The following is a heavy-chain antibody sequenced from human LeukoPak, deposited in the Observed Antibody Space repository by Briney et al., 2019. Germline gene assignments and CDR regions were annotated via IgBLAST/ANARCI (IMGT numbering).Heavy chain of an antibody. J-gene: IGHJ4*02. CDR2: FDPEDVET. D-gene: IGHD2/OR15-2a*01. CDR3: ATDFYRGRQFDY. CDR1: GFTFSSYS. Sequence: PGGSLRLSCAASGFTFSSYSMNWVRQAPGKGLEWMGGFDPEDVETIYAQKFQGRVTMTEDTSTATAYMDLSSLRPDDTAVYYCATDFYRGRQFDYWGQGTLVTVSS. V-gene: IGHV1-24*01.